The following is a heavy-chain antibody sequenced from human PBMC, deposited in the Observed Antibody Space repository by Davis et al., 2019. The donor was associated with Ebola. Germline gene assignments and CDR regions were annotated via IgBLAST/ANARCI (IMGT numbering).Heavy chain of an antibody. D-gene: IGHD3-10*01. J-gene: IGHJ4*02. CDR1: GYSFTGYY. V-gene: IGHV1-2*06. CDR2: INPSSGGT. CDR3: ARLSFGEVGFDY. Sequence: ASVTVSCKASGYSFTGYYMHWVRQAPGQGLEWMGRINPSSGGTNYAQKFQGRVTMTRDTSISTAYMELSRLRSDDTAVYYCARLSFGEVGFDYWGQGTLVTVSS.